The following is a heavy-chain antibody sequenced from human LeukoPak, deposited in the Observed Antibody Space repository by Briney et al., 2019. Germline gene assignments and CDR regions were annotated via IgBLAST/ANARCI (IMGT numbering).Heavy chain of an antibody. CDR3: ARGSMVRGSGNAFDI. D-gene: IGHD3-10*01. CDR1: GGSINNYY. V-gene: IGHV4-59*08. Sequence: PSETLSLTCTVSGGSINNYYWSCIRQPPGKGLEWIGYIYYSGSTNYNPPLKGRVTISVDTSKNQFSLRLSSETAADTAVYYCARGSMVRGSGNAFDIWGQGTMVTVSS. J-gene: IGHJ3*02. CDR2: IYYSGST.